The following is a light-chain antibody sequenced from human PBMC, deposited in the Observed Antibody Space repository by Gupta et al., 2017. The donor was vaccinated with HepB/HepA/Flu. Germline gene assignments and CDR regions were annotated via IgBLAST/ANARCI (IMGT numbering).Light chain of an antibody. CDR1: RSISSTF. J-gene: IGKJ4*01. V-gene: IGKV3-20*01. Sequence: EIVLTQSPGTLSLSPGERATLSCRASRSISSTFLAWYQQKPGQAPRLLISGASSRATGVPDRFSGSGSGTDFTLSISRLEAEDFAVYYCQQNGNSPFTFGGGTKVEIK. CDR3: QQNGNSPFT. CDR2: GAS.